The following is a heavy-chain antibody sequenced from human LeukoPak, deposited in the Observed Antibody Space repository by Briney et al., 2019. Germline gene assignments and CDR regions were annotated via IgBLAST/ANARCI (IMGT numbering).Heavy chain of an antibody. CDR2: INPNSGGT. CDR3: ARGLGYSSGWYDY. Sequence: ASVKVSCKASGYTSTGYYMHWVRQAPGQGLEWMGWINPNSGGTNYAQKFQGRVTMTRDTSISTAYMELSRLRSDDTAVYYCARGLGYSSGWYDYWGQGTLVTVSS. V-gene: IGHV1-2*02. J-gene: IGHJ4*02. D-gene: IGHD6-19*01. CDR1: GYTSTGYY.